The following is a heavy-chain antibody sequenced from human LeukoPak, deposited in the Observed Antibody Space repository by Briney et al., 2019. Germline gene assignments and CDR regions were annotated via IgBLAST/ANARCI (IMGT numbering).Heavy chain of an antibody. Sequence: PGRSLRLSCAASGFTLSSYAMHWVRQAPGKGLEWVAVISYDGSNKDYADSVKGRFTISRDNSKNTLYLQMNSLRAEDTAVYYCAGGVVIVDAFDIWGQGTMVTVSS. CDR3: AGGVVIVDAFDI. V-gene: IGHV3-30-3*01. CDR2: ISYDGSNK. D-gene: IGHD3-3*01. CDR1: GFTLSSYA. J-gene: IGHJ3*02.